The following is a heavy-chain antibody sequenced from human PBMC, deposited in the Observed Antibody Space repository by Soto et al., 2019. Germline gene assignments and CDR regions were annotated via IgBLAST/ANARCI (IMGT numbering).Heavy chain of an antibody. CDR1: GFTFSSYG. V-gene: IGHV3-30*18. CDR3: AKSEPPYYFDY. CDR2: ISYDGSNK. J-gene: IGHJ4*02. Sequence: QVQLVESGGGVVQPGRSLRLSCAASGFTFSSYGMHWVRQAPGKGLEWVAVISYDGSNKYYADSVKGRFTISRDNSKNTLYLQMNSLRAEDTAVYYCAKSEPPYYFDYWGQGTLVTVSS.